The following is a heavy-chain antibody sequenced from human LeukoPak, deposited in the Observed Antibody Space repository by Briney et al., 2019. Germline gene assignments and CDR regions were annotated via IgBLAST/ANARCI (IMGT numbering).Heavy chain of an antibody. J-gene: IGHJ4*02. D-gene: IGHD3-10*01. CDR2: IQYDGKNN. V-gene: IGHV3-30*02. Sequence: QTGGSLRLSCAASGFSFSNYGMNWVRRAPGKGLQWVAFIQYDGKNNYYTDSVKGRFSISRGNSKNTVYLQMNSLRPEDMAVYYCAKDMGLGSFYHYFDYWGQGALATVSS. CDR3: AKDMGLGSFYHYFDY. CDR1: GFSFSNYG.